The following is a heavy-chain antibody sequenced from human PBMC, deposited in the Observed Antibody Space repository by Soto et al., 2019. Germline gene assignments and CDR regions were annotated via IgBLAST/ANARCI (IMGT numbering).Heavy chain of an antibody. Sequence: QVQLQESGPGLVKPSETLSLTCTVSGGSVSSGSYYWSWIRQPPGKGLEWIGYIYYSGSTNYNPSPKSRVTISVDTSKNQFSLKLSSVTAADTAVYYCARVNGYDSSGNLSDYWGQGTLVTVSS. J-gene: IGHJ4*02. CDR1: GGSVSSGSYY. CDR2: IYYSGST. D-gene: IGHD3-22*01. CDR3: ARVNGYDSSGNLSDY. V-gene: IGHV4-61*01.